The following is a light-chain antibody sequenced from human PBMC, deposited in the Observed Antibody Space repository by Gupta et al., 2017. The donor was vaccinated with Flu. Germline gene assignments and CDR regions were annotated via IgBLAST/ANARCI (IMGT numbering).Light chain of an antibody. CDR2: EVS. CDR1: SSDVGGYDY. Sequence: QSALTQPASVSGSPGQSITISCTGTSSDVGGYDYVSWYQQHPGKAPKVMIYEVSNRPSGVSNRFSGSKFGNTASLTISGLQAEDEADYYCSSYTTSSTEVLFGGGTKVTVL. J-gene: IGLJ2*01. V-gene: IGLV2-14*01. CDR3: SSYTTSSTEVL.